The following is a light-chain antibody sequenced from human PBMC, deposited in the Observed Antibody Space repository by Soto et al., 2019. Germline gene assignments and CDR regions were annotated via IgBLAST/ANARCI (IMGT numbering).Light chain of an antibody. V-gene: IGKV3-20*01. CDR3: QQYGSVPET. CDR2: GAS. Sequence: EIVLTQSPGPLSLSPGERATLSCRASQSVSSSYLAWYQQKPGQAPRLLIYGASSRATGIPDRFSGSGSGPDFALTTSRLEPEDFAVYYCQQYGSVPETFGQGTKLEIK. J-gene: IGKJ2*01. CDR1: QSVSSSY.